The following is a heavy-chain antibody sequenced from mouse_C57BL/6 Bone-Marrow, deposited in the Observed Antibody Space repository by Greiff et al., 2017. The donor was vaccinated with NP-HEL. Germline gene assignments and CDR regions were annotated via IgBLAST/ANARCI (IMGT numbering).Heavy chain of an antibody. D-gene: IGHD4-1*01. Sequence: EVKLVESGGGLVQPGGSMKLSCVASGFTFSNYWMNWVRQSPEKGLEWVAQIRLKSDNYATHYAESVKGRFTISRDDSKRRVILQMSKLRAEDAGIYYCGAGTSYAMDYWGQGTSVTVSS. CDR2: IRLKSDNYAT. CDR1: GFTFSNYW. J-gene: IGHJ4*01. V-gene: IGHV6-3*01. CDR3: GAGTSYAMDY.